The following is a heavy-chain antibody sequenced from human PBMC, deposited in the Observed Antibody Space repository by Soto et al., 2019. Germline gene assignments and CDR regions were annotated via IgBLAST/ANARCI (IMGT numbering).Heavy chain of an antibody. D-gene: IGHD3-3*01. Sequence: ASVKASCKASGYTFTSYDINWVRQATGQGLEWMGWMNPNSGNTGYAQKFQGRVTMTRNTSISTAYMELSSLRSEDTAVYYCARGRREYYDFWSGYPTPDYYYYMDVWGKGTTVTVSS. J-gene: IGHJ6*03. CDR2: MNPNSGNT. CDR1: GYTFTSYD. CDR3: ARGRREYYDFWSGYPTPDYYYYMDV. V-gene: IGHV1-8*01.